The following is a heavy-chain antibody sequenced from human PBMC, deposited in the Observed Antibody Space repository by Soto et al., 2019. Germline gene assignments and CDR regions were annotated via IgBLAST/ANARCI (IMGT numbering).Heavy chain of an antibody. Sequence: QITLKESGPTLVKPTQTLTLTCTVSGLSLSTSGVGVGWIRQPPGKALEWLALIYWDDDKRYSPSLKSRLTIPKDTSKNQVVLTMTNMDPVDTATYYCAHREDDSGDYNNWFDPWGQGTLVTVS. CDR3: AHREDDSGDYNNWFDP. J-gene: IGHJ5*02. CDR2: IYWDDDK. CDR1: GLSLSTSGVG. V-gene: IGHV2-5*02. D-gene: IGHD4-17*01.